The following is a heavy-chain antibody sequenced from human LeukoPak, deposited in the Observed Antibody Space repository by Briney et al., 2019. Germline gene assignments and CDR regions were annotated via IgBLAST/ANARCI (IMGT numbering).Heavy chain of an antibody. CDR3: ARLKPMIVLAYGFRPREGTTYCFDY. D-gene: IGHD3-22*01. V-gene: IGHV4-59*12. CDR1: GGSITPYF. CDR2: IYYSGST. Sequence: SETLSLTCTVSGGSITPYFWSWIRQPPGKGLEWIGYIYYSGSTNYNPSLRSRVTISVDTSRNQFSLNLSSVTAADTAFYYCARLKPMIVLAYGFRPREGTTYCFDYWGQGTLVTVSS. J-gene: IGHJ4*02.